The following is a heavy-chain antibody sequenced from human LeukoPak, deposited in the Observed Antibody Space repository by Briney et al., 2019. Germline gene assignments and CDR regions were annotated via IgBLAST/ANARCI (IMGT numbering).Heavy chain of an antibody. J-gene: IGHJ4*02. Sequence: SETLSLTCTVSGGSISSGGYYWSWIRQHPGKGLEWIGYIYYSGSTYYNPSLKSRVTISVDTSKNQFFLNLSSVTAADTAVYYCARLSSRWYFSPDYWGQGTLVTVSS. CDR2: IYYSGST. V-gene: IGHV4-31*03. D-gene: IGHD6-19*01. CDR3: ARLSSRWYFSPDY. CDR1: GGSISSGGYY.